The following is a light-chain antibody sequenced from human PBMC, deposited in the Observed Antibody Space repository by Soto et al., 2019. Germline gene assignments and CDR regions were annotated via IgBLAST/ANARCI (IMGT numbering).Light chain of an antibody. J-gene: IGKJ5*01. CDR3: QQYGSSPQT. CDR2: GAS. CDR1: QSVSRSY. V-gene: IGKV3-20*01. Sequence: EMALTQSPGTPSLSPGESATLSCRASQSVSRSYLAWYQQKPGQAPRLLIYGASSRATGIPDRFSGSGSGTDFTLTISRLEPEDFPVYYCQQYGSSPQTFGQGTRLEIK.